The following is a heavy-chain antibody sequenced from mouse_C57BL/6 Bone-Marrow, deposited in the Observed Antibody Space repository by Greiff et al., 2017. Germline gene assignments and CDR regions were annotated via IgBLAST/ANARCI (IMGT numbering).Heavy chain of an antibody. D-gene: IGHD2-5*01. J-gene: IGHJ1*03. CDR1: GYTFTSYW. Sequence: QVQLQQSGAELVKPGASVKMSCKASGYTFTSYWITWVKQRPGQGLEWIGDIYPGSGSTNYNEKFKSKATLTVDTASSTAYMQLSSLTSEDSAVYCGTRSDYSNYCNCDVGGTGTRVTVSS. CDR3: TRSDYSNYCNCDV. CDR2: IYPGSGST. V-gene: IGHV1-55*01.